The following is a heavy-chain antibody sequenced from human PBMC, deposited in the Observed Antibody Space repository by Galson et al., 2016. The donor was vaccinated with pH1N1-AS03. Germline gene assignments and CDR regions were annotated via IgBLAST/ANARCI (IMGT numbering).Heavy chain of an antibody. CDR1: GFGFSTNW. J-gene: IGHJ4*02. CDR2: INEDGSTA. Sequence: SLRLSCAASGFGFSTNWMHWVRQAPGKGLVWVAHINEDGSTARHADSVKGRFIISRDNAKNTLYLHMNSLRVEDTAVYYCARDVGGPYDYWGQGTLVTVSS. CDR3: ARDVGGPYDY. V-gene: IGHV3-74*01. D-gene: IGHD4-23*01.